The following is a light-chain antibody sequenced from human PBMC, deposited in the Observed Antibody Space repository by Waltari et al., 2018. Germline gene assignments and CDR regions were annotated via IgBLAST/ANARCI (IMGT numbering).Light chain of an antibody. V-gene: IGKV1-5*03. CDR3: QQYNDNATWT. CDR1: QTISNW. CDR2: EAR. J-gene: IGKJ1*01. Sequence: DIQMTQSPSTLSASVGDRVTITCRASQTISNWLAWYQQKPGKPPKVLIYEARSLKSGVPSRFSGSGSGTEFTLTISSLQPDDFATYYCQQYNDNATWTFGQGTKVEIK.